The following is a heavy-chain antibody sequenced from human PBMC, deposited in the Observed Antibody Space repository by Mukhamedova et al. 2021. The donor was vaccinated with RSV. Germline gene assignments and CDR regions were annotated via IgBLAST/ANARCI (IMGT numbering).Heavy chain of an antibody. Sequence: ISHDGVTNYNPSFKRRVTIALDTSTTQFSLRLSSVTAADTAVYYCARGSTGFFDYGYMDVWDKGTTATVS. J-gene: IGHJ6*03. D-gene: IGHD3-3*01. CDR3: ARGSTGFFDYGYMDV. CDR2: ISHDGVT. V-gene: IGHV4-34*01.